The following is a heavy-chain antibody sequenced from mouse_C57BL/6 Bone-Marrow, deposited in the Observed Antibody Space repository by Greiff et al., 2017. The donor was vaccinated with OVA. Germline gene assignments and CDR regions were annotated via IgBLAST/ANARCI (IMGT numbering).Heavy chain of an antibody. CDR3: TDLGYYYFDY. D-gene: IGHD2-2*01. V-gene: IGHV14-1*01. CDR2: IDPEDGDT. CDR1: GFNIKDYY. J-gene: IGHJ2*01. Sequence: EVKLVESGAELVRPGASVKLSCTASGFNIKDYYMHWVKQRPEQGLEWIGRIDPEDGDTEYAPKFQGKATMTADTSSNKAYLQLSSLTSEDTAVYYCTDLGYYYFDYWGQGTTLTVSS.